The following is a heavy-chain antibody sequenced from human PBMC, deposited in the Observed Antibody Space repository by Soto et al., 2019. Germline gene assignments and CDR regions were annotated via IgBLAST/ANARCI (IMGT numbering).Heavy chain of an antibody. V-gene: IGHV4-31*03. CDR2: IYYSGST. CDR3: ARDVGLIYNWFGP. CDR1: GGSISSGGYY. Sequence: SETLSLTCTVSGGSISSGGYYWSWIRQHPGKGLEWIGYIYYSGSTYYNPSLKSRVTIPVDTSKNQFSLKLSSVTAADTAVYYCARDVGLIYNWFGPWGQGTLVTVSS. D-gene: IGHD3-16*01. J-gene: IGHJ5*02.